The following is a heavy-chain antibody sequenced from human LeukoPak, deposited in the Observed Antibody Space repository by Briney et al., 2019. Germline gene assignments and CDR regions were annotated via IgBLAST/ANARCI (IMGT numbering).Heavy chain of an antibody. J-gene: IGHJ3*02. V-gene: IGHV5-51*01. D-gene: IGHD3-10*01. Sequence: GESLKISCKGSGYSFTSYWIGWVRQMPGKGLEWMGIIYPGDSDTRYSPSFQGQVTISADKSISTAYLQWSSLKASDTAMYYCARHFRSLRYYYGSGPPQAHDAFDIWGQGTMVTVSS. CDR3: ARHFRSLRYYYGSGPPQAHDAFDI. CDR1: GYSFTSYW. CDR2: IYPGDSDT.